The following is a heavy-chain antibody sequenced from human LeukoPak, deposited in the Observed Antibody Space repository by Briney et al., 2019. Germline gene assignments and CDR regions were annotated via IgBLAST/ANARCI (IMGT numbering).Heavy chain of an antibody. CDR3: ARERPEVYYFDY. CDR2: IKPNYNT. V-gene: IGHV1-46*02. J-gene: IGHJ4*02. Sequence: ASVKVSCKAAGDTFNTCYIHWFRQAPGQGPEWIGIIKPNYNTVYAQKFQGRVTMTRDMSTSTVYMDLSSLRSDDTAVYYWARERPEVYYFDYWGQGTLVTVSS. CDR1: GDTFNTCY.